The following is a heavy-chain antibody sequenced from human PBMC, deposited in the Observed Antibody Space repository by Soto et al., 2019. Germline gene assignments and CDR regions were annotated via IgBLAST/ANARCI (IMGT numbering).Heavy chain of an antibody. CDR1: AGSISSSNYY. CDR2: INYSGDT. CDR3: ARQDRGTSSYYYFDF. D-gene: IGHD2-2*01. J-gene: IGHJ4*02. Sequence: QLQLQESGPGVVKPSETLSLTCSVSAGSISSSNYYWGWIRQPPGKGLEGIGTINYSGDTYYSASLRGRVSISVDTSKDLFSLNLSSVTAADTAMYYCARQDRGTSSYYYFDFWGQGTLVTVSS. V-gene: IGHV4-39*01.